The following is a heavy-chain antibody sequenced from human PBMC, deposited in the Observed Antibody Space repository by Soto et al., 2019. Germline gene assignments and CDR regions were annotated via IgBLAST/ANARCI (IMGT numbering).Heavy chain of an antibody. V-gene: IGHV6-1*01. J-gene: IGHJ6*02. D-gene: IGHD6-6*01. CDR2: TYYRSKWYN. CDR1: GDSVSSNSAA. Sequence: QVQLQQSGPGLVKPSQTLSLTCAISGDSVSSNSAAWNWIRQSPSRGLEWLGRTYYRSKWYNDYAVSVKSRITINPDTSKNQFSLQLNSVTPEDTAVYYCARGGRYSSSRRVDNNYYYGMDVWGQGTTVTVSS. CDR3: ARGGRYSSSRRVDNNYYYGMDV.